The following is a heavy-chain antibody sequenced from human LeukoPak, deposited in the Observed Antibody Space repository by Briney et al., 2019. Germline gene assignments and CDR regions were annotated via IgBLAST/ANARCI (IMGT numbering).Heavy chain of an antibody. V-gene: IGHV5-51*01. J-gene: IGHJ4*02. CDR2: ICPGDSDT. D-gene: IGHD6-13*01. Sequence: GESLKISCKGSGYSFTSYWIGWVRQMPGKGLEWMGIICPGDSDTRYSPSFQGQVTISADKSISTAYLQWSSLKASDTAMYYCARHVAGGSTSPGVAAAGSLDYWGQGTLVTVSS. CDR3: ARHVAGGSTSPGVAAAGSLDY. CDR1: GYSFTSYW.